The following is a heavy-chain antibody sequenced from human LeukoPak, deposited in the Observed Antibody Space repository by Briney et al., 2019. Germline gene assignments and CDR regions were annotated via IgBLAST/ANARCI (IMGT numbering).Heavy chain of an antibody. CDR3: ARAQGRRGHFDY. CDR1: GGSISSGGYY. V-gene: IGHV4-31*03. CDR2: IYYSGST. J-gene: IGHJ4*02. D-gene: IGHD1-1*01. Sequence: SETLSLTCTVSGGSISSGGYYWSWIRQHPGKGLEWIGYIYYSGSTYYNPSLKSRVTISVDTSKNQFSLKLSSVTAADTAVYYCARAQGRRGHFDYWGQGTLVTVSS.